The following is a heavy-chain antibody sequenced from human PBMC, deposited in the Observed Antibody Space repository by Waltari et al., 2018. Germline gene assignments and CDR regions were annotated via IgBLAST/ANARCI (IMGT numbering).Heavy chain of an antibody. CDR1: GFTVSTNY. D-gene: IGHD4-17*01. Sequence: EVQLVESGGGLIQPGGSLRLSCAVSGFTVSTNYMSWVRQAPGKGLEWVSVIYTGGYTYYADSVKGRFSISRDNSKNTLYLQMNSLRVEDTAIYYCARGWIGTTSLGHDGMDVWGQGTTVTVSS. J-gene: IGHJ6*02. CDR2: IYTGGYT. V-gene: IGHV3-53*01. CDR3: ARGWIGTTSLGHDGMDV.